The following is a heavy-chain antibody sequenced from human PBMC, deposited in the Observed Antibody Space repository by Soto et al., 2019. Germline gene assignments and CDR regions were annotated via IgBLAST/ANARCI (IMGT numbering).Heavy chain of an antibody. V-gene: IGHV4-59*01. CDR1: GGSISSYY. D-gene: IGHD1-26*01. Sequence: SETLSLTCTVSGGSISSYYWSWIRQPPGKGLEWIGYIYYSGSTNYNPSLKSRVTISVDTSKNQFSLKLSSVTAADTAVYYCARDLLIWDSLQGYYYYMDVWGKGTTVTVSS. J-gene: IGHJ6*03. CDR2: IYYSGST. CDR3: ARDLLIWDSLQGYYYYMDV.